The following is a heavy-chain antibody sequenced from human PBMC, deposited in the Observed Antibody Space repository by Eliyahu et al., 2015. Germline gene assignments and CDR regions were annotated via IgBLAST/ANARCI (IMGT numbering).Heavy chain of an antibody. D-gene: IGHD6-13*01. CDR2: TSLDGNKN. CDR3: AKGGSSSYFSYFDY. CDR1: GFTFNNXG. Sequence: QVQLVESGGGVVQPGRSLXLSCAASGFTFNNXGVHWVRQAPGKGREWVAFTSLDGNKNFYAESVKGRFTISRDNSKNTMYLQMNSLRVEDTAVYSCAKGGSSSYFSYFDYWGHGILVTVSS. J-gene: IGHJ4*01. V-gene: IGHV3-30*18.